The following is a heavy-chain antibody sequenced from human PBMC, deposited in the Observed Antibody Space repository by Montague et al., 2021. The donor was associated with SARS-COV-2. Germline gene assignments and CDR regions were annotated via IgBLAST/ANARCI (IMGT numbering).Heavy chain of an antibody. Sequence: SETLSLTCTVSGGSITSNIYYWAWIRQPPGKGLEWIGSIYYTGNTYYNPSLKSRVTISVVTSKNHFTLKLSSVTAADTAVYYCARLKRYFDSSGSPSAFDFWGQGTKVTVSS. CDR3: ARLKRYFDSSGSPSAFDF. CDR2: IYYTGNT. J-gene: IGHJ3*01. CDR1: GGSITSNIYY. V-gene: IGHV4-39*02. D-gene: IGHD3-22*01.